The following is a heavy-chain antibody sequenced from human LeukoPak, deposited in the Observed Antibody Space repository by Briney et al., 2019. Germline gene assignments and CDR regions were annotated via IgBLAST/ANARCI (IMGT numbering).Heavy chain of an antibody. D-gene: IGHD3-10*01. V-gene: IGHV4-39*07. CDR3: ARLFGELFRRYFDY. J-gene: IGHJ4*02. CDR1: GGSISSSSYY. Sequence: SETLSLTCTVSGGSISSSSYYWGWIRQPPGKGLEWIGEINHSGSTNYNPSLKSRVTISVDTSKNQFSLKLSSVAAADTAVYYCARLFGELFRRYFDYWGQGTLVTVSS. CDR2: INHSGST.